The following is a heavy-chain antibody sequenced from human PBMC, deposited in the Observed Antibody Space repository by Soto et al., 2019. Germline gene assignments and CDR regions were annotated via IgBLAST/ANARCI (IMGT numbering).Heavy chain of an antibody. CDR3: ASPSIYGMDV. Sequence: SETLSLTCSVSGGSISSGYYYWSWIRQPPGKGLEWIGNIYYSGNTYYNPSLKSRLIISIDTYKNQFSLKVGSVTAADTAVYYCASPSIYGMDVWRQGSTVTVSS. J-gene: IGHJ6*02. V-gene: IGHV4-30-4*01. CDR2: IYYSGNT. CDR1: GGSISSGYYY. D-gene: IGHD3-9*01.